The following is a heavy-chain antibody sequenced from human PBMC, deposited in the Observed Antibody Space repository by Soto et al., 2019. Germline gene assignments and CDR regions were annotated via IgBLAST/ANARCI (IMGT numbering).Heavy chain of an antibody. D-gene: IGHD3-10*01. CDR2: MNPNSGNT. V-gene: IGHV1-8*01. CDR1: GYTFTSYD. Sequence: ASVKVSCKASGYTFTSYDINWVRQATGQGLEWMGWMNPNSGNTGYAQKFQGRVTMTRNTSISTAYMELSSLRSEDTAVYYWARGGMVRGRRKGNWFDPWGQGTLVTVSS. CDR3: ARGGMVRGRRKGNWFDP. J-gene: IGHJ5*02.